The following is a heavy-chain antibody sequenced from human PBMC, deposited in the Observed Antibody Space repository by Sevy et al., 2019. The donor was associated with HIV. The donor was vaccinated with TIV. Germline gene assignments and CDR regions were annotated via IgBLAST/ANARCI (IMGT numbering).Heavy chain of an antibody. J-gene: IGHJ4*02. CDR2: ISYDGSNK. CDR1: GFTFSSYG. D-gene: IGHD5-18*01. V-gene: IGHV3-30*03. Sequence: GGSLRLSCAASGFTFSSYGMHWVRQAPGKGLEWVAVISYDGSNKYYADSVKGRFTISRDNSKNTLYLQMNSLRAEDTAVYYCAIDLLRYSYGHPVIDYWGQGTLVTVSS. CDR3: AIDLLRYSYGHPVIDY.